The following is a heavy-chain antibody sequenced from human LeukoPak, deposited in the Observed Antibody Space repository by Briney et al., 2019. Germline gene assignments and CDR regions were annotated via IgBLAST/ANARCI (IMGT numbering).Heavy chain of an antibody. CDR2: ISYDGSNK. CDR3: AKDQGIAAAGSGDYYYYYGMDV. D-gene: IGHD6-13*01. CDR1: GFTFSSHG. V-gene: IGHV3-30*18. Sequence: GGSLRLSCAASGFTFSSHGMHWVRQAPGKGLEWVAVISYDGSNKYYADSVKGRFTISRDNSKNTLYLQMNSLRAEDTAVYYCAKDQGIAAAGSGDYYYYYGMDVWGQGTTVTVSS. J-gene: IGHJ6*02.